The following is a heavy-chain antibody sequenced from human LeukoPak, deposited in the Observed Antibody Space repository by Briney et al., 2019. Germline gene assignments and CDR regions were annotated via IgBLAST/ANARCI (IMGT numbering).Heavy chain of an antibody. CDR1: GFIFDDSL. CDR2: ISRDGSTP. D-gene: IGHD3-16*01. V-gene: IGHV3-43*01. Sequence: GGSLRLSCVASGFIFDDSLMHWVRQAPGKGLEWISLISRDGSTPYYADSVKGRFTISRDNSKNSLILQMNSLTPEDTAVYYCARDIRGNYFDSWGQGTLVTVSS. CDR3: ARDIRGNYFDS. J-gene: IGHJ4*02.